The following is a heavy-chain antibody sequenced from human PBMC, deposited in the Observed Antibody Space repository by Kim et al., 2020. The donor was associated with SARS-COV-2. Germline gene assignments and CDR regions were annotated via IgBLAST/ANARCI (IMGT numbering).Heavy chain of an antibody. J-gene: IGHJ5*02. Sequence: GGSLRLSCAASGFTFSSYGMHWVRQAPGKGLEWVAVISYDGSNKYYADSVKGRFTISRDNSRNTLYLQMNSLRAEDTAVYYCAKGNSNPDWFDPWGQGTRGTVSS. CDR2: ISYDGSNK. D-gene: IGHD4-4*01. V-gene: IGHV3-30*18. CDR3: AKGNSNPDWFDP. CDR1: GFTFSSYG.